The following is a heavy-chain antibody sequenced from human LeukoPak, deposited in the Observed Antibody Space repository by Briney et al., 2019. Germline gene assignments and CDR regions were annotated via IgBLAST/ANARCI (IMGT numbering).Heavy chain of an antibody. CDR1: GDSISSYF. CDR2: AHSSGST. Sequence: SETLSLTCTVSGDSISSYFWSWIRQPPGKGLEWIGYAHSSGSTNYNPSLKSRVTISADASKNQFSLNLRSVTAADTAVYYCARDSHSIDIATPGGFDPWGQGTLVTV. CDR3: ARDSHSIDIATPGGFDP. D-gene: IGHD1-26*01. V-gene: IGHV4-59*01. J-gene: IGHJ5*02.